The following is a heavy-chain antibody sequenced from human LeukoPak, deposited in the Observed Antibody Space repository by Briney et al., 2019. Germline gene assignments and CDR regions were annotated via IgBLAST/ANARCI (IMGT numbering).Heavy chain of an antibody. CDR3: VRGEDSSGYDPLDL. Sequence: GGSLRLFCAASGDTFSSYTMNWVRQAPGKGVEWVSSISSSSSYIYYADSLKGRFTISRDNAKTSLYLQMNSLRDEDTAFYFCVRGEDSSGYDPLDLWGQGTLVTVSS. CDR1: GDTFSSYT. CDR2: ISSSSSYI. D-gene: IGHD3-22*01. V-gene: IGHV3-21*01. J-gene: IGHJ5*02.